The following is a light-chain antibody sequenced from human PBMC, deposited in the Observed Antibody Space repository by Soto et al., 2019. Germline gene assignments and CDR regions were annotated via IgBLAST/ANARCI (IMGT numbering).Light chain of an antibody. Sequence: QSVLTQPRSVSGSPGQSVTISCTGTSSDVGGYNYVSWYQQHPGKAPKLMIYDVSKRPSGVPDRFSGSKSGNTASLTISGLQAEDEADYYCCSYAGSYTYVFGPGNKVTVL. CDR2: DVS. CDR1: SSDVGGYNY. V-gene: IGLV2-11*01. J-gene: IGLJ1*01. CDR3: CSYAGSYTYV.